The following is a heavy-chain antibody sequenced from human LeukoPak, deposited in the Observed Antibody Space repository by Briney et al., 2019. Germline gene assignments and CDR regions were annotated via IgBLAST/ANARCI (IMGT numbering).Heavy chain of an antibody. CDR3: AREGGDWNYYYGMDV. V-gene: IGHV3-30-3*01. Sequence: PGGSLRLSCAASGFTFSSYAMHWVRQAPGKGLEWVAVISYDGSNKYYADSVKGRFTISRDNSKNTLYLQMNSLRAKDTAVYYCAREGGDWNYYYGMDVWGQGTTVTVSS. CDR1: GFTFSSYA. CDR2: ISYDGSNK. D-gene: IGHD3/OR15-3a*01. J-gene: IGHJ6*02.